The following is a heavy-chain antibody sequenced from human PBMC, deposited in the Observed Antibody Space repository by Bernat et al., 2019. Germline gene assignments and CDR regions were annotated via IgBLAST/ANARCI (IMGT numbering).Heavy chain of an antibody. J-gene: IGHJ3*02. V-gene: IGHV3-33*01. CDR2: IWYDGSNK. CDR1: GFTFSSYG. Sequence: QVQLVESGGGVVQPGRSLRLSCAASGFTFSSYGMHWVRQAPGKGLEWVAVIWYDGSNKYYADSVKGRFTISRDNSKNTLYLQMNSLGAEDTAVYYCARSIQSFDIWGQGTMVTVSS. D-gene: IGHD4-11*01. CDR3: ARSIQSFDI.